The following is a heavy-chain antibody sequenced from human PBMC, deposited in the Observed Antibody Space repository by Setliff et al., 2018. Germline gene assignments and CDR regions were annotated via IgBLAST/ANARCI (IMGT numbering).Heavy chain of an antibody. D-gene: IGHD4-17*01. V-gene: IGHV4-59*08. CDR1: GGSISTYY. J-gene: IGHJ3*02. CDR2: IYYSGGT. CDR3: ARHENDYGDYDDAFDI. Sequence: SETLSLTCTVSGGSISTYYWSWIRQPPGKGLEWIGYIYYSGGTNYKPSLRSRVTISVDTSKNQFSLKVSSVTAADTAVYYCARHENDYGDYDDAFDIWGQGTMVTVS.